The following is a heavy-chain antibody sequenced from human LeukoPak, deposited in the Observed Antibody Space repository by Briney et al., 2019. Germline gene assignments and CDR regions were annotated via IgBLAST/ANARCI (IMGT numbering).Heavy chain of an antibody. CDR1: GFIFSSYS. D-gene: IGHD3-9*01. V-gene: IGHV3-48*01. Sequence: PGGSLRLSCVTSGFIFSSYSMNWVRQAPGKGLEWVSYISAGSGTIHYADSVKGRFTISRDNSKNTLYLQMNSLRAEDTAVYYCARSDFDWFPIAPYFDYWGQGTLVTVSS. CDR3: ARSDFDWFPIAPYFDY. CDR2: ISAGSGTI. J-gene: IGHJ4*02.